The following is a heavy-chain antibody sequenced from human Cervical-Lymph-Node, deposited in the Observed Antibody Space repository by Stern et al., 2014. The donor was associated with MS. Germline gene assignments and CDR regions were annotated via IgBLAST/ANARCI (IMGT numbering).Heavy chain of an antibody. J-gene: IGHJ4*02. Sequence: MQLVESGAEVKKPGSSVKVSCKASGGTFSSYAISWVRQAPGQGLEWMGGIIPIFGTANYAQKFQGRVTITADESTSTAYMELSSLRSEDTAVYYCARGGLVLRYFDWSPHFDYWGQGTLVTVSS. D-gene: IGHD3-9*01. CDR2: IIPIFGTA. CDR1: GGTFSSYA. V-gene: IGHV1-69*01. CDR3: ARGGLVLRYFDWSPHFDY.